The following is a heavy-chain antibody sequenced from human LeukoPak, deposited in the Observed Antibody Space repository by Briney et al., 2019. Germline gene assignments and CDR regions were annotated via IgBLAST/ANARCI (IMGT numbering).Heavy chain of an antibody. CDR1: GFTFSSYW. CDR3: AKDLSRGSQVYFDY. Sequence: GGSLRLSCAASGFTFSSYWMSWVRQAPGKGLEWVANIKQDGSEKYYVDSVKGRFTISRDNAKNSLYLQMNSLRAEDTAVYYCAKDLSRGSQVYFDYWGQGTLVTVSS. D-gene: IGHD3-16*01. J-gene: IGHJ4*02. CDR2: IKQDGSEK. V-gene: IGHV3-7*03.